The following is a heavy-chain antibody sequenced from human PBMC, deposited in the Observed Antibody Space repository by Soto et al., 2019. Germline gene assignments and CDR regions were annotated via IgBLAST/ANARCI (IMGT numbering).Heavy chain of an antibody. D-gene: IGHD5-12*01. CDR1: GGTFSSYA. CDR3: ARDNARRDGYNFDY. V-gene: IGHV1-69*13. CDR2: IIPIFGTA. Sequence: SVKVSCKASGGTFSSYAISWVRQAPGQGLEWMGGIIPIFGTANYAQKFQGRVTITADESTSTAYMGLSSLRSEDTAVYYCARDNARRDGYNFDYWGQGTLVTVSS. J-gene: IGHJ4*02.